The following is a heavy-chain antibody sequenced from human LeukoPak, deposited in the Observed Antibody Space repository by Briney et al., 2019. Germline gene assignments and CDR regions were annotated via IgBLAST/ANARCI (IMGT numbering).Heavy chain of an antibody. D-gene: IGHD1-26*01. CDR1: GFTFSSYA. J-gene: IGHJ4*02. CDR3: AKCAWELLHPCY. CDR2: ISGGST. V-gene: IGHV3-23*01. Sequence: GGSLRLSCAASGFTFSSYAMSWVRQAPGKGLEWVSAISGGSTYYADSVKGRFTISRDNSKNTLYLQMNSLRAEDTAVYYCAKCAWELLHPCYWGQGTLVTVSS.